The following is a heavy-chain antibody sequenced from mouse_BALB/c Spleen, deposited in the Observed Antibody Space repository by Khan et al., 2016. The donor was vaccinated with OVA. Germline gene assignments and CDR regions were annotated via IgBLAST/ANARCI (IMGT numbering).Heavy chain of an antibody. D-gene: IGHD1-1*01. CDR2: ISSGSSTI. Sequence: EVELVESGGGLVQPGGSRKLSCAASGFTFSSFGMHWVRQAPEKGLEWVAYISSGSSTIYYADTVKGRFTISRDNPKNTLFLQMTSLRSKDTAMYYCATNGWGDWGAGTTVTVSS. V-gene: IGHV5-17*02. CDR3: ATNGWGD. CDR1: GFTFSSFG. J-gene: IGHJ1*01.